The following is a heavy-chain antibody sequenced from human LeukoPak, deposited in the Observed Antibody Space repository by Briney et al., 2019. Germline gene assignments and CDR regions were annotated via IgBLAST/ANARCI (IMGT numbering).Heavy chain of an antibody. J-gene: IGHJ4*02. Sequence: PGGSLRLSCEVSGFTFSAHSMHWVRQAPGKGLDWVAVVKHDGSYVSYAPSVEGRFTISRDNSKNTVVLQMNSLNGDDTAIYYCARQSLGASGLDSWGQGMLVTVS. D-gene: IGHD1-26*01. CDR1: GFTFSAHS. CDR2: VKHDGSYV. V-gene: IGHV3-30*03. CDR3: ARQSLGASGLDS.